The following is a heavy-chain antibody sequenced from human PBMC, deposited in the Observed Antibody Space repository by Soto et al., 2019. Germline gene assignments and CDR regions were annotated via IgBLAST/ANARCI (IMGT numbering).Heavy chain of an antibody. CDR2: ISYDGSNK. CDR3: AKDRAGDIYVAARSGLDY. D-gene: IGHD3-3*01. V-gene: IGHV3-30*18. CDR1: GFTFFSYG. J-gene: IGHJ4*02. Sequence: QVQLVESGGGVVQPGRSLRLSCAASGFTFFSYGMHWVRQAPGKGLEWVAVISYDGSNKYYGDSVKGRFTISRDNSKNTLYLQMNSLRADDTAVYYCAKDRAGDIYVAARSGLDYWGQGTLVTVS.